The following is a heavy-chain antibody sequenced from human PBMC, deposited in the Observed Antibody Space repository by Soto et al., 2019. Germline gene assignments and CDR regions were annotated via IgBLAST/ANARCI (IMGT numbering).Heavy chain of an antibody. CDR1: GGSISSGGYY. CDR3: AREEGSSWTIYGMDV. D-gene: IGHD6-13*01. Sequence: QVQLQESGPGLVKPSQTLSLTCTVSGGSISSGGYYWSWIRQHPGKGLEWIGYIYYSGSTYYNPSLKSLVTISVDTSKNQFSLKLSSVTAADTAVYYCAREEGSSWTIYGMDVWGQGTTVTVSS. J-gene: IGHJ6*02. V-gene: IGHV4-31*01. CDR2: IYYSGST.